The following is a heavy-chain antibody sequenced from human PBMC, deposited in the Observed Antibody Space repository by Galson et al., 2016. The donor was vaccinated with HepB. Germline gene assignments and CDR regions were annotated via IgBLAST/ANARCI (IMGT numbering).Heavy chain of an antibody. D-gene: IGHD3-10*01. V-gene: IGHV4-4*02. CDR2: ISHSGSI. CDR3: AAGNYYCFGLDV. Sequence: SETLSLTCAVSGDSVTSPYWWSWVRLPPGKGLEWIGEISHSGSINYNPSLKSRVTISVDKSKNQFSLKLSSVTAADAAVYYCAAGNYYCFGLDVWGQGTTVTLSS. CDR1: GDSVTSPYW. J-gene: IGHJ6*02.